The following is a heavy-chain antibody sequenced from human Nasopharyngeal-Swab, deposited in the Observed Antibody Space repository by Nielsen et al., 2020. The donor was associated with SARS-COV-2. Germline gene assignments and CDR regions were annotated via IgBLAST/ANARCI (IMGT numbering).Heavy chain of an antibody. CDR3: ARFSGYDYPYNWFDP. CDR1: GCSVSSGSYY. Sequence: CGSLRLSCPVSGCSVSSGSYYWSWIRQPPGKGLEWTGYIYYSGSTNYNPSLKSRVTISVDTSKNQFSLKLSSVTAADTAVYYCARFSGYDYPYNWFDPWGQGTLVTVSS. CDR2: IYYSGST. J-gene: IGHJ5*02. D-gene: IGHD5-12*01. V-gene: IGHV4-61*01.